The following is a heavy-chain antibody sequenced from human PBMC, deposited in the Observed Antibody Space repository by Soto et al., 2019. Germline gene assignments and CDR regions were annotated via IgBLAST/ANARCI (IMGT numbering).Heavy chain of an antibody. V-gene: IGHV3-23*01. J-gene: IGHJ5*02. CDR2: ISGSGGST. CDR1: GFTFSSYA. D-gene: IGHD3-22*01. Sequence: GGSLRLSCAASGFTFSSYAMSWVRQAPGKGLEWVSAISGSGGSTYYADSVKGRFTISRDNSKNTLYLQMNSLRAEDTAVYYCAKGGKYYYDSSGYMGLHPWGQGTLVTVSS. CDR3: AKGGKYYYDSSGYMGLHP.